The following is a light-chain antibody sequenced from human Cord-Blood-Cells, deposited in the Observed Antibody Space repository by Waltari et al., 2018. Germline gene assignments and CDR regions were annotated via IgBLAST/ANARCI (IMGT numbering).Light chain of an antibody. CDR1: SSNIGSNY. J-gene: IGLJ1*01. CDR3: AAWDDSLSGRGV. CDR2: RNN. Sequence: QSVLTQPPSASGTPGQRVTISCSGSSSNIGSNYVYWYQQLPGTAPKRLIYRNNQRPSGVPDRFSGSKSGTSASLAISGLRSEDEADYYCAAWDDSLSGRGVFGTGTKVTVL. V-gene: IGLV1-47*01.